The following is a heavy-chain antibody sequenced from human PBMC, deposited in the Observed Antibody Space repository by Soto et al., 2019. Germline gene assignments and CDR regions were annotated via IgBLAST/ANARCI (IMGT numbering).Heavy chain of an antibody. J-gene: IGHJ5*02. CDR1: GYSFTDYY. CDR2: INTKTGGT. V-gene: IGHV1-2*02. Sequence: QVHLVQSGAEVKKPGASVKVSCKASGYSFTDYYMHWVRQAPGQDLEWMGWINTKTGGTNYAQRFQDRVTMTGDTSINTAYMELSRLRSDDTAVYYCARVGPTGWFDPWGQGTLVTVPS. CDR3: ARVGPTGWFDP.